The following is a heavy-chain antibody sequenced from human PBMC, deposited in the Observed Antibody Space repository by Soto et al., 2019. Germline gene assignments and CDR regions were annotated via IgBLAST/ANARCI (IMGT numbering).Heavy chain of an antibody. CDR2: IYSGGST. Sequence: EVQLVESGGGLVQPGGSLRLSCAASGFTVSSNYMSWVRQAPGKGLEWVSVIYSGGSTYYADSVKGRFTISRHNSKTTLYLQMNSLRAEDTAVYYCARLKFNCSSTSCSRWFDPWGQGTLVTVSS. CDR3: ARLKFNCSSTSCSRWFDP. D-gene: IGHD2-2*01. J-gene: IGHJ5*02. V-gene: IGHV3-53*04. CDR1: GFTVSSNY.